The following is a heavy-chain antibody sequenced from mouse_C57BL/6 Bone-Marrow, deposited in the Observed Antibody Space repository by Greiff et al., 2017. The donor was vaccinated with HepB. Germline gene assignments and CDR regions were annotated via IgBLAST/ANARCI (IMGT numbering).Heavy chain of an antibody. CDR1: GYTFTDYY. D-gene: IGHD2-1*01. V-gene: IGHV1-26*01. Sequence: EVQLQQSGAELVRPGASVTLSCKASGYTFTDYYMNWVKQSHGKSLEWIGDINPNNGGTSYNQKFKGKATLTVDKSSSTAYMDLRSLTSEDSAVYYCARRSTMVTTWDYWGQGTTLTVSS. J-gene: IGHJ2*01. CDR3: ARRSTMVTTWDY. CDR2: INPNNGGT.